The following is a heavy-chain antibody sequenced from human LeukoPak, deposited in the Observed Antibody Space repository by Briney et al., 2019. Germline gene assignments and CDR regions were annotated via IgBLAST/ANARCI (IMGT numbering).Heavy chain of an antibody. CDR1: GFTFSSYA. CDR2: IGGSGGNT. D-gene: IGHD6-13*01. V-gene: IGHV3-23*01. CDR3: AKGRGIAAAGVNWFDP. J-gene: IGHJ5*02. Sequence: GGSLRLSCAASGFTFSSYAMRWVRQAPGKGLEWVSAIGGSGGNTYYADSVKGRFTISRDNSKNTLYLQMNSLRAEDTAVYYCAKGRGIAAAGVNWFDPWGQGTLVTVSS.